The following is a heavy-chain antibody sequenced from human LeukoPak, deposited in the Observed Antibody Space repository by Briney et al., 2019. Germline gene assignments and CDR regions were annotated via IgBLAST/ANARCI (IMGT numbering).Heavy chain of an antibody. CDR3: ARAFRARYFDL. D-gene: IGHD2/OR15-2a*01. CDR1: GGSITTSSYY. J-gene: IGHJ2*01. CDR2: IYYSGST. V-gene: IGHV4-39*01. Sequence: SETLSLTCTVSGGSITTSSYYWGWIRQPPGKGLEWIGIIYYSGSTYYNPSLKGRVAISVDTSKNQFSLKLSSVTAADTAVYYCARAFRARYFDLWGRGTLVTVSS.